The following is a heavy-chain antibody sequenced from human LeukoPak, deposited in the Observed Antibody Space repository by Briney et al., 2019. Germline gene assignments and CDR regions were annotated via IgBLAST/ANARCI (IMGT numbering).Heavy chain of an antibody. V-gene: IGHV3-48*03. CDR2: ISSSGSTI. D-gene: IGHD1-26*01. CDR3: ASGSYFPRWFDP. J-gene: IGHJ5*02. Sequence: GGSLRLSCAASGFTFSSYEMNWVRQAPGKGLEWVSYISSSGSTIYYADSVKGRFTISRDNSKNTLYLQMNSLRAEDTAVYYCASGSYFPRWFDPWGQGTLVTVSS. CDR1: GFTFSSYE.